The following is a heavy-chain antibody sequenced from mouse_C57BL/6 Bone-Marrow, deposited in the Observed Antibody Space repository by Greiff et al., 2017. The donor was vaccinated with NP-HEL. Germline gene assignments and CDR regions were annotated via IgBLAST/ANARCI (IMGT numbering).Heavy chain of an antibody. V-gene: IGHV1-69*01. J-gene: IGHJ4*01. Sequence: QVQLQQPGAELVMPGASVKLSCKASGYTFTSYWMHWVKQRPGQGLEWIGEIDPSDSYTNYNQKFKGKSTLTVDTSSSTAYMQLSSLTSEDSAVYYCARGDYAMAYWGQGTSVTVSS. CDR3: ARGDYAMAY. CDR2: IDPSDSYT. CDR1: GYTFTSYW.